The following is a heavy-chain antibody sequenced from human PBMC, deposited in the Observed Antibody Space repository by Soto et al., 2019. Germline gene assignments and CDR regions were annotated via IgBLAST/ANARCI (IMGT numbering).Heavy chain of an antibody. CDR3: AKGTWIQLWFPDY. CDR2: ILHDGSNK. D-gene: IGHD5-18*01. V-gene: IGHV3-30*18. J-gene: IGHJ4*02. Sequence: QVQLVESGGGVVQPGRSLRLSCAASGFTFNSYGMHWVRQAPGKGLERVAVILHDGSNKYYADSVKGRFTISRDNSKNTLYLQMNRLRAEDTAVYYCAKGTWIQLWFPDYWGQGTLVTVSS. CDR1: GFTFNSYG.